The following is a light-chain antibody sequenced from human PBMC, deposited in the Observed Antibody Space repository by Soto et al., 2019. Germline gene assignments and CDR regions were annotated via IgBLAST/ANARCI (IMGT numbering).Light chain of an antibody. V-gene: IGKV1-39*01. CDR1: QSISSY. J-gene: IGKJ1*01. CDR3: QQRYSTFTWT. CDR2: AAS. Sequence: DIQMTQSPSSLSASVGDRVTITCRASQSISSYLNWYQQKPGKAPKLLIYAASSLQSGVPSRFSGSGSGTDFTLTISSLQPEDFATHYCQQRYSTFTWTFGQGTKVEIK.